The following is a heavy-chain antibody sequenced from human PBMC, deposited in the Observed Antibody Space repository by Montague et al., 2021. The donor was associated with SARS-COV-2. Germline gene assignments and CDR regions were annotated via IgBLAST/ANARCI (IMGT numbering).Heavy chain of an antibody. Sequence: SETLSLTCTVSGGSVTSGDYYWTWIRQPPGKRLEWIGYIYNTGRTNYIPSLKSRVTISMDTSKNQFSLKVDSVSAADTAVYYCATEMPAYDVFDIWGQGTMVTVSS. V-gene: IGHV4-61*08. CDR1: GGSVTSGDYY. D-gene: IGHD2-2*01. J-gene: IGHJ3*02. CDR3: ATEMPAYDVFDI. CDR2: IYNTGRT.